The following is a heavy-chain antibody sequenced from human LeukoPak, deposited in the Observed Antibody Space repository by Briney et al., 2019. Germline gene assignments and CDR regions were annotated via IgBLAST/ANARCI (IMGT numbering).Heavy chain of an antibody. Sequence: GGSLRLSCAASGFTFSSYSMNWVRQAPGKGLEWVSSISSSSSYIYYADSVKGRFTISRDNAKNSLYLQMNSPRAEDTAVYYCARVPLSYDILTGYYTPLEYYYYGMDVWGQGTTVTVSS. CDR3: ARVPLSYDILTGYYTPLEYYYYGMDV. J-gene: IGHJ6*02. D-gene: IGHD3-9*01. V-gene: IGHV3-21*01. CDR1: GFTFSSYS. CDR2: ISSSSSYI.